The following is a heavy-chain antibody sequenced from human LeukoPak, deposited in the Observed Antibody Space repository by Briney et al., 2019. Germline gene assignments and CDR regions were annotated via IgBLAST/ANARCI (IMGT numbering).Heavy chain of an antibody. CDR3: AKAPTYYYGSGGHFDY. V-gene: IGHV3-21*04. D-gene: IGHD3-10*01. J-gene: IGHJ4*02. CDR1: GFTFSSYS. Sequence: GGSLRLSCAASGFTFSSYSMNWVRQAPGKGLEWVSSISSSSSYIYYADSVKGRFTISRDNSKKKLYLQMNSLRAEDTAVYYCAKAPTYYYGSGGHFDYWGQGTLVTVSS. CDR2: ISSSSSYI.